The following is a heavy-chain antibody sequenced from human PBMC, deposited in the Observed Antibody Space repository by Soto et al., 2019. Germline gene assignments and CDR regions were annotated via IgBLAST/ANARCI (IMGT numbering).Heavy chain of an antibody. J-gene: IGHJ6*02. D-gene: IGHD3-3*01. CDR1: GYTFSNYG. V-gene: IGHV1-18*01. CDR2: ISLYSDGT. Sequence: EASVKVSCKTSGYTFSNYGITWVRQAPGQPLEWLGWISLYSDGTNYAQKFQGRVAITADESTSTAYMELSSLRSEDTAGYYCARLVTWSGYYYYYGMDVWGQGTRVTVSS. CDR3: ARLVTWSGYYYYYGMDV.